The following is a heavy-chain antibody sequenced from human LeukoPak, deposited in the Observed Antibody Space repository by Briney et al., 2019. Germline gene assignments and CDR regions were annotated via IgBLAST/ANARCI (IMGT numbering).Heavy chain of an antibody. J-gene: IGHJ4*02. CDR1: GFPYRTYA. Sequence: GGSLTLSCTASGFPYRTYAMTWVRQAPGKGLEWVSAISGNGKTFYSRSVKGRFTVSRDKSKNTLYLQIHSLRAEDTATYYCSKEGAPPMIPFDYWGQGTPIIVSS. D-gene: IGHD3-16*01. CDR3: SKEGAPPMIPFDY. V-gene: IGHV3-23*01. CDR2: ISGNGKT.